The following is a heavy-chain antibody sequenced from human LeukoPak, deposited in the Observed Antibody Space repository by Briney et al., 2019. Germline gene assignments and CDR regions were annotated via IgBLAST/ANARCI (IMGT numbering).Heavy chain of an antibody. CDR1: GGSIGTGGYY. CDR2: IYHSGST. CDR3: ARGRGYYDTSGQFDY. J-gene: IGHJ4*02. V-gene: IGHV4-30-2*01. Sequence: SGTLSLTCTVSGGSIGTGGYYWSWIRQPPGMGLEWIGYIYHSGSTYYNPSLKSRVTIPVDRSKNQFSLKLTSVTAADTAVYYCARGRGYYDTSGQFDYWGQGTLVTVSS. D-gene: IGHD3-22*01.